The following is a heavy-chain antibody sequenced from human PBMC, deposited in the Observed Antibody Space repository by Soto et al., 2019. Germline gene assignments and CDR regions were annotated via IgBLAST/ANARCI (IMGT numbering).Heavy chain of an antibody. CDR1: GGSISSYY. CDR3: ASTGYCGGGSCYWDEYFQH. V-gene: IGHV4-59*08. CDR2: IYYSGST. Sequence: QVQLQESGPGLVKPSETLSLTCTVSGGSISSYYWSWIRQPPGKGLEWIGYIYYSGSTNYNPSLRSRVNISVDTSKNQFSLRVSSVTAAVTAVYYCASTGYCGGGSCYWDEYFQHWGQGTLVTVSS. D-gene: IGHD2-15*01. J-gene: IGHJ1*01.